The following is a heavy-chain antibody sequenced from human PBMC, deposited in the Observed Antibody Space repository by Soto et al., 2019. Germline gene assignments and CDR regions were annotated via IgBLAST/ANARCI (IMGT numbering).Heavy chain of an antibody. CDR1: GGSFSGYY. CDR2: INHSGST. J-gene: IGHJ5*02. Sequence: PSETLSLTCAVYGGSFSGYYWSWIRQPPGKGLEWIGEINHSGSTNYNPSLKSRVTISVDTSKNQFSLKLSSVTAADTAVYYCARGLLYYDILTGYYTGVWFDPWGQGTLVTVS. CDR3: ARGLLYYDILTGYYTGVWFDP. D-gene: IGHD3-9*01. V-gene: IGHV4-34*01.